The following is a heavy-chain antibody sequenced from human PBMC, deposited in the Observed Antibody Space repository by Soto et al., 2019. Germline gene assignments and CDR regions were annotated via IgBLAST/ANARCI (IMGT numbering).Heavy chain of an antibody. Sequence: GGSLRLSCAASGFTFSSYGMHWVRQAPGKGLEWVAVISYDGSTKYYADSVKGRFTISRDNSKNTLYLQMNSLRAEDTAVYYCAKDRGGYSGYDLDNWFDPWGQGTLVTVSS. CDR2: ISYDGSTK. CDR1: GFTFSSYG. CDR3: AKDRGGYSGYDLDNWFDP. V-gene: IGHV3-30*18. D-gene: IGHD5-12*01. J-gene: IGHJ5*02.